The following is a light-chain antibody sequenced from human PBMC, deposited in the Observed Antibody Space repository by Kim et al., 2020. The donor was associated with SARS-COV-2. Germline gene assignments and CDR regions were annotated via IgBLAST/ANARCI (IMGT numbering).Light chain of an antibody. CDR2: GKN. J-gene: IGLJ3*02. CDR3: NCRDSITHHWV. Sequence: ALGQTVRITCQVDSLRSYYASWYQQKPGQAPVLVIYGKNNRPSGIPDRFSGSNSGNTASLTITGAQAEDEADYYCNCRDSITHHWVFGGGTQLTVL. CDR1: SLRSYY. V-gene: IGLV3-19*01.